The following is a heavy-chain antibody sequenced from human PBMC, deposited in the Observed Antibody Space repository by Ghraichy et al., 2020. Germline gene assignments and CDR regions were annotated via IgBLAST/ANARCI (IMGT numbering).Heavy chain of an antibody. CDR1: GFTFSRYA. J-gene: IGHJ5*02. Sequence: LSLTCAVSGFTFSRYAMSWVRQAPGKGLEWVSVISGSDGSTDYADSVKGRFTISRDNSKNTLYLQMNSLRVEDTAVYYCAKDESEASWFGELLGLDPWGQGTLVTVSS. D-gene: IGHD3-10*01. V-gene: IGHV3-23*01. CDR2: ISGSDGST. CDR3: AKDESEASWFGELLGLDP.